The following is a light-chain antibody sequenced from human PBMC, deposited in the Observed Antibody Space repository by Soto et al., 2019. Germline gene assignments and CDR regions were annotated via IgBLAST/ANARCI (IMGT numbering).Light chain of an antibody. V-gene: IGKV1-12*01. CDR3: HQAKSFCLT. J-gene: IGKJ4*01. CDR2: LAS. Sequence: DIQMTQSPSSVSAAVVDRVTITCRSRQGISSWVSWYHQKQGKAPKLVIYLASILHSGVPSRFSGSGSVTDFTLTIRSLQLEDLATYYYHQAKSFCLTCGGGTKVDIK. CDR1: QGISSW.